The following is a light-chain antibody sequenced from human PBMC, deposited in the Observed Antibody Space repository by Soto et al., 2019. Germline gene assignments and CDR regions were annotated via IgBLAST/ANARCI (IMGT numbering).Light chain of an antibody. CDR3: QQYNPGPYT. Sequence: DTQLTQSPGTLSASIGDRVSITCRASQPISDWLAWYQHKPGQAPKLLIFDASSLASGVPSRFSATGSGTESTLTIASQQPDDFATYYCQQYNPGPYTFGPGTTVEIK. CDR1: QPISDW. CDR2: DAS. V-gene: IGKV1-5*01. J-gene: IGKJ3*01.